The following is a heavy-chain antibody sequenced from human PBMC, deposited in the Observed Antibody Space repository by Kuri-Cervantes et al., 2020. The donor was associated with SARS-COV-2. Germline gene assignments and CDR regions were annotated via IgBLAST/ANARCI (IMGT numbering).Heavy chain of an antibody. CDR1: GFTFDDYA. J-gene: IGHJ6*02. CDR2: FSWNSGSI. CDR3: AKDMGTIFGVVIGSGYGMDV. V-gene: IGHV3-9*01. Sequence: GGSLRLSCAASGFTFDDYAMHWVRQAPGKGLEWVSGFSWNSGSIGYAGSVKGRFTISRDNAKNSLYLPMNSLRAEDTALYYCAKDMGTIFGVVIGSGYGMDVWGQGTTVTVSS. D-gene: IGHD3-3*01.